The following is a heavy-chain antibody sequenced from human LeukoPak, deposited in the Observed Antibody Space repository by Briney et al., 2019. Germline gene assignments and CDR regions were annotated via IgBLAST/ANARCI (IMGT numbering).Heavy chain of an antibody. CDR1: GFSLSTSGVG. D-gene: IGHD3-9*01. CDR3: AHYRGETPYYDILTGPPYFDY. J-gene: IGHJ4*02. Sequence: GPTLVKPTQTLTLTCTFSGFSLSTSGVGVGWIRQPPGKALEWLALIYWDDDKRYSPSLKSRLTITKDTSKNQVVLTMTNMDPVDTATYYCAHYRGETPYYDILTGPPYFDYWGQGTLVTVSS. V-gene: IGHV2-5*02. CDR2: IYWDDDK.